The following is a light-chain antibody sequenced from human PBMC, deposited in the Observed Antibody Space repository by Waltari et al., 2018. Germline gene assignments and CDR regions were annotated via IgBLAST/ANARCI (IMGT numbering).Light chain of an antibody. Sequence: EIVLTQSPATLSLSPGERATLSCRASQSVSSYLAWYQQKPGHAPMLLIYDAANRATGIPARFSGSGSGTDFTLTISSLEPEDFAVYYCQQRSNWPRTFGQGTKVEIK. CDR3: QQRSNWPRT. J-gene: IGKJ1*01. CDR1: QSVSSY. CDR2: DAA. V-gene: IGKV3-11*01.